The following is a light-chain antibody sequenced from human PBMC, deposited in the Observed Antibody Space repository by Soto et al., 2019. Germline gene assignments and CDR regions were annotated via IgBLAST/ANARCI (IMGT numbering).Light chain of an antibody. CDR3: CSYAGRSTVV. J-gene: IGLJ3*02. V-gene: IGLV2-23*01. Sequence: QSALTQPASVSGSPGQSITISCTGSSSDVGSYNLVSWHQQYPGKAPKLMIYEGSKRPSGVSNRFSGSKSGTASLTISGLQAEDEADYYCCSYAGRSTVVFGGGTKLTVL. CDR1: SSDVGSYNL. CDR2: EGS.